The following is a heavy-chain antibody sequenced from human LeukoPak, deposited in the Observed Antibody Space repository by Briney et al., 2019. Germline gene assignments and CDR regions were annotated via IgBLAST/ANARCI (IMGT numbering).Heavy chain of an antibody. V-gene: IGHV3-21*01. D-gene: IGHD1-7*01. CDR1: GFTFSSYS. CDR3: ARVIWKYDGFFDS. Sequence: GGSLRLSCAASGFTFSSYSMNWVRQAPGKVLEWVSSISSSSSYIYYADSVKGRFTISRNNAKNSLYLQMNSLRAEDTAVYYCARVIWKYDGFFDSWGQGTLVTVSS. J-gene: IGHJ4*02. CDR2: ISSSSSYI.